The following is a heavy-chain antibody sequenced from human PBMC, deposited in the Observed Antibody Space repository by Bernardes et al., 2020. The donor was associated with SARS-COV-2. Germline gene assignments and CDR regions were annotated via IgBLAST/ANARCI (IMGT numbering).Heavy chain of an antibody. Sequence: SDTLSLTCTVSGGSISSSRYYWGWIRQPAGEGLECIRGIHCSGSPYYNPSHKSRVTISVDTSKNQFSLRLRSVTAADTAVYYGARHAWVLGFLEWLSNWFDPWGQGTLVTVSS. CDR2: IHCSGSP. J-gene: IGHJ5*02. D-gene: IGHD3-3*01. V-gene: IGHV4-39*01. CDR1: GGSISSSRYY. CDR3: ARHAWVLGFLEWLSNWFDP.